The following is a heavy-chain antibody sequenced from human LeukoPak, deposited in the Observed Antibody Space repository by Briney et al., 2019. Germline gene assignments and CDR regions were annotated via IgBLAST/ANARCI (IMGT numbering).Heavy chain of an antibody. Sequence: GGSLRLSCAASGFTFSSYAMHWVRQAPGKGLEWVAVISYDGSNKYYADSVKGRFTISRDNSKNTLYLQMNSLRAEDTAVYYCASWVDLPYYYDSSGYNYFDYWGQGTLVTVSS. CDR3: ASWVDLPYYYDSSGYNYFDY. V-gene: IGHV3-30-3*01. D-gene: IGHD3-22*01. J-gene: IGHJ4*02. CDR2: ISYDGSNK. CDR1: GFTFSSYA.